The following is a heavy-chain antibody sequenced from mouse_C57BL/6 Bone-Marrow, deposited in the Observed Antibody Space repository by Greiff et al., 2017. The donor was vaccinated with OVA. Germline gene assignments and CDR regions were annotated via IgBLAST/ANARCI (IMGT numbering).Heavy chain of an antibody. V-gene: IGHV1-74*01. CDR3: AVDWSTTASYYYAMDY. CDR1: GFTFTSYC. J-gene: IGHJ4*01. D-gene: IGHD1-2*01. CDR2: IHPSDSDT. Sequence: QVQLQQSGAELVTPGASVKVSCTASGFTFTSYCMHWVKQRPGQGLEWIGRIHPSDSDTNYTQKFKGKATLTEDKTSSTAYMQRSSLTSEDSAVYDSAVDWSTTASYYYAMDYWGQGTSVTVSS.